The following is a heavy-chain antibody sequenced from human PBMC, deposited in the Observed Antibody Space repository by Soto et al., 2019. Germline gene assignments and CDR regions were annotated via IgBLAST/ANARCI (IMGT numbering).Heavy chain of an antibody. Sequence: GGSLRLSCAASGFTFSSYTMNWVRQAPGKGLEWISSITSGSSYIYYADSVKGRFTISTDNAKDSLYLQMNSLRAEDAAIYYCARGLGDDSSGYYSYCWGQGSKVTVSS. D-gene: IGHD3-22*01. CDR1: GFTFSSYT. CDR3: ARGLGDDSSGYYSYC. CDR2: ITSGSSYI. J-gene: IGHJ4*02. V-gene: IGHV3-21*01.